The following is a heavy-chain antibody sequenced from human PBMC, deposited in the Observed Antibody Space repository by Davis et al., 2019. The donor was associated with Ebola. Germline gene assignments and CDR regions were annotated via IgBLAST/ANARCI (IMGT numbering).Heavy chain of an antibody. CDR2: IRHKSRSYST. V-gene: IGHV3-72*01. CDR1: GFTFSSYS. J-gene: IGHJ4*02. CDR3: TSRSPPGSPKDYFES. Sequence: GGSLRLSCAASGFTFSSYSMDWVRQAPGKGLEWVGRIRHKSRSYSTDYAASVRGRFTISRDDSKNSVYLQMDSLQTEDTARYYCTSRSPPGSPKDYFESWGQGNMVTVSS. D-gene: IGHD3-10*01.